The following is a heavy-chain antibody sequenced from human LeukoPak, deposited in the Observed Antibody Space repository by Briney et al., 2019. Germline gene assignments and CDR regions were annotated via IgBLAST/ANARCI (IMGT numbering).Heavy chain of an antibody. CDR1: GGSISGFY. CDR2: TFYRGSS. CDR3: ARRILVGGAHYDAFDI. V-gene: IGHV4-59*08. J-gene: IGHJ3*02. D-gene: IGHD1-26*01. Sequence: SETLSLTCSVSGGSISGFYWSWIRQPPGKGLEWIGYTFYRGSSNYNPSLKTRVTMSVDTSKNLFSLKLSSVTAADTAVYYCARRILVGGAHYDAFDIWGQGTTVTVSS.